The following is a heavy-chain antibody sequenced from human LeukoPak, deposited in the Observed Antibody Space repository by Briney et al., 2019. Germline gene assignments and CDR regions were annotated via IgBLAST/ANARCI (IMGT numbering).Heavy chain of an antibody. CDR3: ARDRSSSWSFDS. CDR1: GFTFSTYW. V-gene: IGHV3-74*01. CDR2: INSDGSTS. Sequence: GGSLRLSCAASGFTFSTYWMHWVRQAPGKGLLWVSRINSDGSTSSYADSVKGRFTISRDNAKSTLYLQMNSLRVDDTAVYYCARDRSSSWSFDSWGQGTLVTVSS. J-gene: IGHJ4*02. D-gene: IGHD6-13*01.